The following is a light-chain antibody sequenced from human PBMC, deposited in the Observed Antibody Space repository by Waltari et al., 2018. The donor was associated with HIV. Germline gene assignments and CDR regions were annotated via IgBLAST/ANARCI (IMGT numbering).Light chain of an antibody. CDR2: DVN. Sequence: QSALTQPATVSGSPGQSLTIACTATRSEVGGYNDVSWYQQHPGKPPKLMIYDVNPRPSGISIRFSGSKSGNTASLTISGLQAEDEADYYCCSYAGSSTLGFGGGTKLTVL. J-gene: IGLJ2*01. CDR1: RSEVGGYND. V-gene: IGLV2-23*02. CDR3: CSYAGSSTLG.